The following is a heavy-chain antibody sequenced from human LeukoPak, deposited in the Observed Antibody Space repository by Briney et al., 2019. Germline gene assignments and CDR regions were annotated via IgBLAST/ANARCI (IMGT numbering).Heavy chain of an antibody. CDR3: ARVRGSYYLFPNWFDP. D-gene: IGHD1-26*01. V-gene: IGHV4-39*06. J-gene: IGHJ5*02. Sequence: SETLSLTCTVSGGSISSSSYYWGWIRQPPGKGLEWVGSIYYSGSTYYNPSLKSRVTISVDTSKNQFPLKLSSVTAADTAVYYCARVRGSYYLFPNWFDPWGQGTLVTVSS. CDR2: IYYSGST. CDR1: GGSISSSSYY.